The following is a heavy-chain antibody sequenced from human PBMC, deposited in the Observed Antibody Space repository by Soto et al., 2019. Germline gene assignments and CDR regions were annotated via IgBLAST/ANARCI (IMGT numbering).Heavy chain of an antibody. J-gene: IGHJ4*02. CDR2: IYYSGST. V-gene: IGHV4-31*03. D-gene: IGHD2-15*01. CDR1: GGSISSGGYY. Sequence: QVQLQESGPGLVKPSQTLSLTCTVSGGSISSGGYYWSWIRQHPGKGLEWIGYIYYSGSTYYNPSLKSRVTISVDTAKNQFSLKLSSVTAADTAVYYCAGGGDCSGGSCYPFNFDYWGQGTLVTVSS. CDR3: AGGGDCSGGSCYPFNFDY.